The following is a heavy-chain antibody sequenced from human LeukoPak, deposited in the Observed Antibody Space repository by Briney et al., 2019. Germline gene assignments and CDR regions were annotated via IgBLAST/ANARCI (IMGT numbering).Heavy chain of an antibody. Sequence: GESLRLSCAASGFTFSNARMSWVRQAPGKGLEWVGRIKSKTDGGTTDYTAPVKGRFTISRDDSKNTLYLQMNSLKTEDTAVYYCTLFLTAIAAPTRVDRWGQGTLVTVSS. D-gene: IGHD1-26*01. J-gene: IGHJ5*02. CDR3: TLFLTAIAAPTRVDR. CDR1: GFTFSNAR. V-gene: IGHV3-15*01. CDR2: IKSKTDGGTT.